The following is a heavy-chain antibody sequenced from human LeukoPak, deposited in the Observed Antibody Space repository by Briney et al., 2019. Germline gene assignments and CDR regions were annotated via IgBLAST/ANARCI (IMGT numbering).Heavy chain of an antibody. D-gene: IGHD1-20*01. CDR3: VRALRANWNDVGGY. Sequence: RTGGSLRLSCAASGFTFDDYAMSWVRQAPGKGLEWVSGINWNGDSTGYADSVKGRFTISRDNAKNSLYLQMNSLRAEDTALYYCVRALRANWNDVGGYWGQGTLVTVSS. V-gene: IGHV3-20*04. CDR1: GFTFDDYA. J-gene: IGHJ4*02. CDR2: INWNGDST.